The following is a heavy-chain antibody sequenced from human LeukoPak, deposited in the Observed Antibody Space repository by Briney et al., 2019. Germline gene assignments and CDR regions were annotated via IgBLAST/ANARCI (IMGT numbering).Heavy chain of an antibody. Sequence: GGSLRLTCAAPGFTFNNYAMSWVRQAPGKGLEWVSTISGSDDNTYYADSVKGRFTISRDISKNTLYLQMNSLRADDTAVYYCANDFDHWGQGTLVTVSS. CDR2: ISGSDDNT. CDR3: ANDFDH. CDR1: GFTFNNYA. V-gene: IGHV3-23*01. J-gene: IGHJ4*02.